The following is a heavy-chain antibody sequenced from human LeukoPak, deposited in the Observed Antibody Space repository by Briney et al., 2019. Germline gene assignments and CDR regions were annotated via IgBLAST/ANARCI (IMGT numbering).Heavy chain of an antibody. V-gene: IGHV1-46*03. CDR3: ARGAYYDFWSGYYKRPFDYYYYMDV. CDR2: INPSGGST. J-gene: IGHJ6*03. Sequence: ASVKVSCKASGYTFTSYYMHWVRQAPGQGLEWMGIINPSGGSTSYAQKFQGRVTMTRDTSTSTVYMELGSLRSEDTAVYYCARGAYYDFWSGYYKRPFDYYYYMDVWGKGTTVTVSS. D-gene: IGHD3-3*01. CDR1: GYTFTSYY.